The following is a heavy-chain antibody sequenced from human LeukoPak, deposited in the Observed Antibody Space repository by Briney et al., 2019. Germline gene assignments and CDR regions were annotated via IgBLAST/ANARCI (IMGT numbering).Heavy chain of an antibody. Sequence: GGSLRLSCAASGFTFSSYAMHWVRQAPGKGLEWVAVISYDGSNKYYADSVKGRFTISRDNSKNTLYLQMNSLRAEDTAVYYCARALSRYYYYYYMDVWGKGTTVTVSS. CDR3: ARALSRYYYYYYMDV. V-gene: IGHV3-30-3*01. CDR2: ISYDGSNK. J-gene: IGHJ6*03. CDR1: GFTFSSYA.